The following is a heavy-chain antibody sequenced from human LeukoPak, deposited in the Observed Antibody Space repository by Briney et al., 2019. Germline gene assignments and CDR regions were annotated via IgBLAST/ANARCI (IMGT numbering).Heavy chain of an antibody. V-gene: IGHV4-38-2*01. CDR1: GYSISSGYY. Sequence: SETLSLTCAVSGYSISSGYYWGWIRQPPGKGLEWIGSIYHSGSTYYNPSLKSRVTISVDTSKNQFSLKLSSVTAADTAVYYCATPRITMVRGVIQPPDYWGQGTLVTVSS. CDR2: IYHSGST. J-gene: IGHJ4*02. D-gene: IGHD3-10*01. CDR3: ATPRITMVRGVIQPPDY.